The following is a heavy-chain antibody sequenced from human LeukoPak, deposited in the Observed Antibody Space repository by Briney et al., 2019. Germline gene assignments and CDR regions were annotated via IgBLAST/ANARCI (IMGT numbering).Heavy chain of an antibody. CDR3: AKDRGVRGVYDY. CDR1: GGSISSSSYY. Sequence: PSETLSLTCTVSGGSISSSSYYWDWIRQPPGKGLEWIGSIHYDGTSHQNPSLKSRVTISVDMSKNQFSLKLNSVTAADTAVYYCAKDRGVRGVYDYWGQGTLVTVSS. D-gene: IGHD3-10*01. CDR2: IHYDGTS. V-gene: IGHV4-39*07. J-gene: IGHJ4*02.